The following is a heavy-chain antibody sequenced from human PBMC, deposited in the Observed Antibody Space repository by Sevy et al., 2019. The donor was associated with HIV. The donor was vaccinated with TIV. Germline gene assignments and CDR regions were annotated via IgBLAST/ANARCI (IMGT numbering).Heavy chain of an antibody. J-gene: IGHJ4*02. CDR2: TYYRSKWYN. CDR3: AREGGSYCSSTSCYRGWLFVAAVDY. Sequence: SQTLSLTCAISGDSVSSNSAAWNWIRQSPSRGLEWLGRTYYRSKWYNDYAVSVKSRITINPDTSKNHFSLQLNSVTPEETAVYYCAREGGSYCSSTSCYRGWLFVAAVDYWGQGTLVTVSS. CDR1: GDSVSSNSAA. D-gene: IGHD2-2*02. V-gene: IGHV6-1*01.